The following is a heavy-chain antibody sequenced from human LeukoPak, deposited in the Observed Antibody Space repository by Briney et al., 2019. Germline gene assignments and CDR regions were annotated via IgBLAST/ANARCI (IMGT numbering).Heavy chain of an antibody. D-gene: IGHD2-15*01. V-gene: IGHV4-34*01. CDR3: ARGYCSGGSCSKVYYMDV. CDR2: INHSGST. CDR1: GGSFSGYY. J-gene: IGHJ6*03. Sequence: SETLSLTCAVYGGSFSGYYWSWIRQPPGKGLEWIGEINHSGSTNYNPSLKSRVTISVDTSKNQFSLKLSSVTAADTAVYYCARGYCSGGSCSKVYYMDVWGKGTTVTVSS.